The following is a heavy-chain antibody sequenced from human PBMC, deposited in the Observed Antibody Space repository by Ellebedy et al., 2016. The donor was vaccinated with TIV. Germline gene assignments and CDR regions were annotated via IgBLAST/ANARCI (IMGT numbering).Heavy chain of an antibody. V-gene: IGHV4-59*01. CDR2: IYSSGST. D-gene: IGHD3-3*01. J-gene: IGHJ4*02. CDR1: GGSISRYY. CDR3: ARTYYDFWSGFSAPYPFDF. Sequence: SETLSLTCTVSGGSISRYYWSWIRQPPGTGLEWIGYIYSSGSTNYNPSLNSRLTISVDTSKNQFSLKLSSVTAADTAVYYCARTYYDFWSGFSAPYPFDFWGQGTLVTVSS.